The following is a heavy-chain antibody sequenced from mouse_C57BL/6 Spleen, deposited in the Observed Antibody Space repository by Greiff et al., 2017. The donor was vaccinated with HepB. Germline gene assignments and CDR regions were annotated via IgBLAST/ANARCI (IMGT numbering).Heavy chain of an antibody. CDR1: GYTFTSYW. J-gene: IGHJ2*01. D-gene: IGHD2-4*01. CDR2: INPSNGGT. CDR3: ARSFGHSPGDYAD. V-gene: IGHV1-53*01. Sequence: VQLQQPGPELVKPGASVKLSCKASGYTFTSYWMHWVKQRPGQGLEWIGNINPSNGGTNYNEKFKSKATLTVDKSSSTAYMQLSSLTSEDSAVYYCARSFGHSPGDYADWGQGTTLTVSS.